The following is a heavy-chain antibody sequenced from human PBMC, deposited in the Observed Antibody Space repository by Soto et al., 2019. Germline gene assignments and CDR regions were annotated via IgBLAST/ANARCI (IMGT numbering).Heavy chain of an antibody. V-gene: IGHV4-34*01. J-gene: IGHJ5*02. CDR2: INHSGST. CDR1: GGSFSGYY. D-gene: IGHD3-16*02. CDR3: ARSTKTYIWGSYRSFWFDP. Sequence: PSETLSLTCAVYGGSFSGYYWSWIRQPPGKGLEWIGEINHSGSTNYNPSLKSRVTISVDTSKNQFSLKLSSVTAADTAVYYCARSTKTYIWGSYRSFWFDPWGQGTLVTVSS.